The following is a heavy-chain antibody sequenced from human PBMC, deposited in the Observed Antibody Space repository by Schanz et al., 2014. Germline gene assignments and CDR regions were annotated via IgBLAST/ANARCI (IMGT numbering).Heavy chain of an antibody. CDR1: GYTFTSDS. Sequence: QVQLVQSGAEVKKPGASMKVSCKASGYTFTSDSMHWVRQAPGQGLEWMGRIIPILGIANYAQKFQGRVTITADTSTNTAYMELSSLTSEDTAVHYCARGRGFYDYWGQGTLVTVSS. CDR3: ARGRGFYDY. V-gene: IGHV1-69*04. J-gene: IGHJ4*02. D-gene: IGHD3-10*01. CDR2: IIPILGIA.